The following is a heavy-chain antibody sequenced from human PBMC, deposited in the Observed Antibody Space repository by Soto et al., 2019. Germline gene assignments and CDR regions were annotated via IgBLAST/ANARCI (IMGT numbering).Heavy chain of an antibody. CDR2: GYYSGST. CDR1: GGSISSYY. CDR3: AREPYSGTYYFHYGMDV. J-gene: IGHJ6*02. Sequence: NPSETLSLTCTVSGGSISSYYWSWIRQPPGKALEWIGYGYYSGSTSYNPSLRSRVTISVDTSKNQFSLKLSSVTATDTAVYYCAREPYSGTYYFHYGMDVWGQGTTVTVSS. D-gene: IGHD1-26*01. V-gene: IGHV4-59*01.